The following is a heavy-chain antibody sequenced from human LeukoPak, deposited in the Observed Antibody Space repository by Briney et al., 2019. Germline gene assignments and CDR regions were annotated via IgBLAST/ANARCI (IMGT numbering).Heavy chain of an antibody. CDR2: IYDSGST. V-gene: IGHV4-4*02. CDR1: GGSISSSNW. D-gene: IGHD6-19*01. CDR3: ARWYSSGWAFDY. J-gene: IGHJ4*02. Sequence: SETLSLTCAVSGGSISSSNWWTWVRQPPGKGLEWIGEIYDSGSTNYNPSLKSRVTISVDKSKNQFSLQLNSVTAADTAVYYCARWYSSGWAFDYWGQGTLVTVSS.